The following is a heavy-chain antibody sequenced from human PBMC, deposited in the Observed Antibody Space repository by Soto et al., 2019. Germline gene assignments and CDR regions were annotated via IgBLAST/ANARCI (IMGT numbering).Heavy chain of an antibody. D-gene: IGHD2-15*01. CDR2: INPSGGST. CDR1: GYTFTSYY. J-gene: IGHJ5*02. CDR3: ARCSYRNWFDP. Sequence: ASVKVSCKASGYTFTSYYMHWVRRAPGQGLEWMGIINPSGGSTSYAQKFQGRVTMTRDTSTSTVYMELSSLRSEDTAVYYCARCSYRNWFDPWGQGTLVTVSS. V-gene: IGHV1-46*01.